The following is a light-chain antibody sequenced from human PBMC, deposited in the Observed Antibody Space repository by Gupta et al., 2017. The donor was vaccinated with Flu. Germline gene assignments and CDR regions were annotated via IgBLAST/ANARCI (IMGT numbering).Light chain of an antibody. J-gene: IGKJ3*01. CDR3: QQSHSTPFT. CDR1: QSMTTF. V-gene: IGKV1-39*01. CDR2: GIS. Sequence: GDRVTITCHASQSMTTFLVWYQQKSGKAPKLLVHGISNLQSGVPSRFSGSGSGTDFTLTISSLQPEDSATYYCQQSHSTPFTFGPGTRVEI.